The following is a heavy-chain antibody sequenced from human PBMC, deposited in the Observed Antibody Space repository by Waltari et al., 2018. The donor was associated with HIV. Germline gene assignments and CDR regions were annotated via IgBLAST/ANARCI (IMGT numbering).Heavy chain of an antibody. J-gene: IGHJ4*02. CDR3: ARSTVTTPHDY. CDR2: INPRGGST. Sequence: QVQLVQSGAEVKKPGASVKVSCKASGYTFTSYYMHWVRQAPGQGLEWMGIINPRGGSTSYAQKCQGRVTMTRDTSTSTVYMELSSLRSEDTAVYYCARSTVTTPHDYWGQGTLVTVSS. D-gene: IGHD4-4*01. CDR1: GYTFTSYY. V-gene: IGHV1-46*01.